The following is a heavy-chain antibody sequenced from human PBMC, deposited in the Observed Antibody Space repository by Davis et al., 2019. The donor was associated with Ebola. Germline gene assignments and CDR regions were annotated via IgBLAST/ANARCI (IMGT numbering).Heavy chain of an antibody. CDR3: TAYDSTFRNY. Sequence: GESLKTSCAASGFTLGDYALHWVRQAPGKGLEWVSLISWDGRSTAYADSVRDRFSISRDNSRNFLYLQMNGLRAEDTALYYCTAYDSTFRNYWGQGTLVTVSS. CDR2: ISWDGRST. D-gene: IGHD3-22*01. J-gene: IGHJ4*02. CDR1: GFTLGDYA. V-gene: IGHV3-43D*03.